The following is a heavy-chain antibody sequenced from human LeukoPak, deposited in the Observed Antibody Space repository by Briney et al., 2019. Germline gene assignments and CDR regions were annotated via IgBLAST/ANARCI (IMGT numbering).Heavy chain of an antibody. Sequence: GGSLRLSCAASGVTVNSYFRGWVRQAPGGGREWVLLISSEGLTYYADSVKGRSTISRDNSKNTLSPQMNSVRAEDTDFYCCARGRFGDWGQGALVTVSS. CDR1: GVTVNSYF. CDR3: ARGRFGD. V-gene: IGHV3-53*01. J-gene: IGHJ4*02. CDR2: ISSEGLT.